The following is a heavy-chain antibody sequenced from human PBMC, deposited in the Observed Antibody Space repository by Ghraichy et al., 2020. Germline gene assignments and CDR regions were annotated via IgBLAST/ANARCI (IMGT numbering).Heavy chain of an antibody. J-gene: IGHJ6*02. CDR3: ARDRGLIPQPRSRYYYYGMDV. CDR1: GYTFTSYY. CDR2: INPSGGST. V-gene: IGHV1-46*01. Sequence: ASVKVSCKASGYTFTSYYMHWVRQAPGQGLEWMGIINPSGGSTSYAQKFQGRVTMTRDTSTSTVYMELSSLRSEDTAVYYCARDRGLIPQPRSRYYYYGMDVWGQGTTVTVSS. D-gene: IGHD3-10*01.